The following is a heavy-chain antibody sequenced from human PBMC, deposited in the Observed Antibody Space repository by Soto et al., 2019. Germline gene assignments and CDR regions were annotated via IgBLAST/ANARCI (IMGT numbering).Heavy chain of an antibody. CDR1: GVFISGGGYY. J-gene: IGHJ6*02. CDR3: ARVLGSAVYYGMDV. CDR2: IYYSGTT. V-gene: IGHV4-31*03. D-gene: IGHD3-10*01. Sequence: TLSLTGTVSGVFISGGGYYWSWVRQYPGKGLEWIGYIYYSGTTYYNPALKSRITLSVDTSNNRFSLSLTSVTAADTAVYYCARVLGSAVYYGMDVWGQGTTVTGSS.